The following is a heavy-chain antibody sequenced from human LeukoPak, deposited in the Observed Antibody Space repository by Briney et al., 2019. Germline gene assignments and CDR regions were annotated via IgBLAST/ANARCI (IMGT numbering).Heavy chain of an antibody. V-gene: IGHV3-7*01. CDR3: ASRYCTGVNCFAASYMCMDV. CDR1: GLTFSRYW. J-gene: IGHJ6*03. CDR2: IKQDGSEK. D-gene: IGHD2-8*02. Sequence: GGSLRLSCAASGLTFSRYWMTWFRQAPGKGLGWVANIKQDGSEKYYVDSVKGRFTISRDNADRLLYLQMTSLRVEDTAVYFCASRYCTGVNCFAASYMCMDVWGKGTTVTVSS.